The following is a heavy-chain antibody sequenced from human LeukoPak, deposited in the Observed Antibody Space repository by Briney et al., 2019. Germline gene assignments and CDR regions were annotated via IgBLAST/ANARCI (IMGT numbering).Heavy chain of an antibody. V-gene: IGHV3-66*01. CDR2: IYSGGTT. CDR1: GFTVRSNY. Sequence: PGGSLRLPCAASGFTVRSNYMSWVRQAPGMGLEWVSVIYSGGTTYYADSVKGRFTIYRDNSKNTPYLKMDTLRVEDTAVYYCARGRVGPYPGTYYWGQGTLVTVSS. D-gene: IGHD1-26*01. CDR3: ARGRVGPYPGTYY. J-gene: IGHJ4*02.